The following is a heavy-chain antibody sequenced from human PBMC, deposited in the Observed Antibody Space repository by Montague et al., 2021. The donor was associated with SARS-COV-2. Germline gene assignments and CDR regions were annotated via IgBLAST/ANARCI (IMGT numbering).Heavy chain of an antibody. CDR3: ARDNAGWPDAFDI. Sequence: SLRLSCAASGFPFSSYEMNWVRQAPGKGLEWVSYISTSGRGIHYADSVKGRFTTSRDNAKNSLYLEMNSLRAEDTAVYYCARDNAGWPDAFDIWGQGTMVSGS. D-gene: IGHD6-19*01. CDR1: GFPFSSYE. CDR2: ISTSGRGI. J-gene: IGHJ3*02. V-gene: IGHV3-48*03.